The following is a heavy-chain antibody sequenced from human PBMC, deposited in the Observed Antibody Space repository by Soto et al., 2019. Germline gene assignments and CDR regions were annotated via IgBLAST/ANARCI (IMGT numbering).Heavy chain of an antibody. Sequence: EVQLLESGGGLVQPGGSLRLSCAASGFTFSSYAMNWVRQAPGKGLEWGSGISAGGGSTYYADSVKGRFSISRDNSKNTLYLQMNSLGAEDAAVYYCAKMRGGITVTGLRYFDCWGQGTLVTVSS. CDR2: ISAGGGST. CDR3: AKMRGGITVTGLRYFDC. V-gene: IGHV3-23*01. CDR1: GFTFSSYA. D-gene: IGHD6-19*01. J-gene: IGHJ4*02.